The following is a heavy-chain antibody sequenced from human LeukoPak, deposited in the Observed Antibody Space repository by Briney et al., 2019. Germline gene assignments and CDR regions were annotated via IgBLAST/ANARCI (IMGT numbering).Heavy chain of an antibody. Sequence: AGGSLRLSCAASGFIFSSYEMNWVRRAPGKGLEWVSYISSSGSTINYADSVKGRFTISRDNAKNSLNLQMKSLRVEDTAVYYCCGASFDYWGQGTLVTVSS. D-gene: IGHD2-21*01. CDR1: GFIFSSYE. CDR3: CGASFDY. J-gene: IGHJ4*02. CDR2: ISSSGSTI. V-gene: IGHV3-48*03.